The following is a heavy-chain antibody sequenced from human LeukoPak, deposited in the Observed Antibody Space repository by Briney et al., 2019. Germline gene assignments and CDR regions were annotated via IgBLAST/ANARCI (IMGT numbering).Heavy chain of an antibody. CDR1: GFPFSDYY. V-gene: IGHV3-11*06. Sequence: GGSPRLSFAAPGFPFSDYYMKWIRPAPGKGVEYISYISGSSSDTNYADSVKGRFTISRDNAKKSLYLQMNSLSAEDTAVYYCGRFSRAPDYWGQGTLVTVSS. CDR2: ISGSSSDT. D-gene: IGHD2-2*01. CDR3: GRFSRAPDY. J-gene: IGHJ4*02.